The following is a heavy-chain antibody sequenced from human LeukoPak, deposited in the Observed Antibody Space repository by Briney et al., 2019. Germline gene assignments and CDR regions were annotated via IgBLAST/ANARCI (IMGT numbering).Heavy chain of an antibody. CDR1: GFTFSSYA. J-gene: IGHJ4*02. D-gene: IGHD3-3*01. CDR3: AKDGLKYSFGVVIPYYFDY. V-gene: IGHV3-23*01. Sequence: PGGSLRLSCVASGFTFSSYAMTWVRQAPGKGLEWVSVISRSGGITYYADSVKGHFTISRDNSKNTLYPQMYSLRAEDTAVYYCAKDGLKYSFGVVIPYYFDYWGQGTLVTVSS. CDR2: ISRSGGIT.